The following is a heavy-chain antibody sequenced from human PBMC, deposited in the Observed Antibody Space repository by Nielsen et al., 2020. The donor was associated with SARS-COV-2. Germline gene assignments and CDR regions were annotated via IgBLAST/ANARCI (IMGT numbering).Heavy chain of an antibody. D-gene: IGHD4-17*01. CDR1: GFTFSVYY. CDR2: ISSSSYT. CDR3: ARGGGVDGDYGFGFADY. J-gene: IGHJ4*02. V-gene: IGHV3-11*05. Sequence: GGSLRLSCAASGFTFSVYYMTWIRQAPGKGLEWASYISSSSYTNYADSVKGRFTISRDNAKNSLYLQMNSLRAEDTAVYYCARGGGVDGDYGFGFADYWGQGTLVTVSS.